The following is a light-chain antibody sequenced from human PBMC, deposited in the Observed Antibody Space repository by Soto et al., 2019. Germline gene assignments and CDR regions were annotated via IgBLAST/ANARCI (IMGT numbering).Light chain of an antibody. V-gene: IGLV2-8*01. CDR2: EVS. J-gene: IGLJ1*01. CDR3: RSYAGTNTRYL. CDR1: NSDVGSYNY. Sequence: QSVLTQPPSASGSPGQSVTISCTGKNSDVGSYNYVSWYQQHPGKAPKLMTFEVSKRPSGVPDRFAGSKSGNTASLTFSGLQAEDEADYYCRSYAGTNTRYLFGTGTKLTVL.